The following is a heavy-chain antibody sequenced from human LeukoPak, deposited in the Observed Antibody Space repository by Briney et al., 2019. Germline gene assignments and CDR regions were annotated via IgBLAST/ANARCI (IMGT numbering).Heavy chain of an antibody. CDR3: AKELRYYDSSGYSNWFDP. Sequence: GGSLRLSCAASGFTFSDYYMSWIRQAPGKGLEWVSYISSSGSTIYYADSVKGRFTISRDNAKNSLYLQMNSLRAEDTAVYYCAKELRYYDSSGYSNWFDPWGQGTLVTVSS. CDR2: ISSSGSTI. J-gene: IGHJ5*02. D-gene: IGHD3-22*01. V-gene: IGHV3-11*04. CDR1: GFTFSDYY.